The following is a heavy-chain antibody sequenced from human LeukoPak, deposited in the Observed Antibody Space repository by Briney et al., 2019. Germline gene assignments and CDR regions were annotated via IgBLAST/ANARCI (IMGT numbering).Heavy chain of an antibody. CDR2: ISSRGTIT. V-gene: IGHV3-11*01. J-gene: IGHJ3*02. D-gene: IGHD3-22*01. Sequence: GGSLRLSCAASGFTFSDYYMSWIRQAPGKGLEWVSHISSRGTITYYADSVKGRFTISRDNAKNSLCLQMNSLRAEDTAVYYCARTAYYYDSSGYDDAFDIWGQGTMVTVSS. CDR1: GFTFSDYY. CDR3: ARTAYYYDSSGYDDAFDI.